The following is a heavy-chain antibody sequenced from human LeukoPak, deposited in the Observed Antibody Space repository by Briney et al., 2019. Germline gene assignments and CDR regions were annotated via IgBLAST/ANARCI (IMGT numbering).Heavy chain of an antibody. CDR1: GLPIADFA. V-gene: IGHV3-64*01. CDR2: ISSHGGST. Sequence: PGGSLRLSCVASGLPIADFAMHWVRQAPGKGLEYVSAISSHGGSTTYANSVKGRFTISRDNSKNSLYLQMGSLRAEDMAVYYCARSPYSRSYDAFDIWGQGTMVTVSS. CDR3: ARSPYSRSYDAFDI. D-gene: IGHD6-13*01. J-gene: IGHJ3*02.